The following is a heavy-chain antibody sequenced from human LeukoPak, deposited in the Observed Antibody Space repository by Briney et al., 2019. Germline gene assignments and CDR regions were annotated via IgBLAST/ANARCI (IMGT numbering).Heavy chain of an antibody. J-gene: IGHJ4*02. D-gene: IGHD6-19*01. CDR2: INHSGST. V-gene: IGHV4-34*01. CDR3: ARGSSGWYAGRRYYFDY. Sequence: PSETLSLTCAVYGGSFSAYYWSWIRQPPGKRLEWIGEINHSGSTNYNPSLKSRVTISVDMSKNQFSLQLSSVTAADTAVYYCARGSSGWYAGRRYYFDYWGQGTLVTVSS. CDR1: GGSFSAYY.